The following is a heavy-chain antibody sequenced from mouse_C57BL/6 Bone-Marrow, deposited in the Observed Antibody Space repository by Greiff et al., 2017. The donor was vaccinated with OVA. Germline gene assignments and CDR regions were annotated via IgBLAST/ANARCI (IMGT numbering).Heavy chain of an antibody. CDR3: AYGRFDY. CDR1: GYAFSSSW. V-gene: IGHV1-82*01. J-gene: IGHJ2*01. Sequence: QVQLQQSGPELVKPGASVKISCKASGYAFSSSWMNWVKQRPGKGLEWIGRIYPGDGDTNYNGKFKGKATLTADNSSSTAYMQLSSLTSEDSAVYFCAYGRFDYWGQGTTRTVSS. CDR2: IYPGDGDT. D-gene: IGHD1-1*01.